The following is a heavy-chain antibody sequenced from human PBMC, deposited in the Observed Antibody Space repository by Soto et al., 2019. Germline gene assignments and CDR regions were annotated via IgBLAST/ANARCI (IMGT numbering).Heavy chain of an antibody. CDR1: GYTFISYC. J-gene: IGHJ6*02. V-gene: IGHV5-51*01. CDR2: IYPGDSDT. D-gene: IGHD6-19*01. CDR3: ARTYSSGWYYYYGMDV. Sequence: PRESLKISFKCAGYTFISYCSGWVRQLPGKGLEWMGIIYPGDSDTRYSPSFQGQVTISADKSISTAYLQWSSLKASDTAMYYGARTYSSGWYYYYGMDVWGQGPTVTVS.